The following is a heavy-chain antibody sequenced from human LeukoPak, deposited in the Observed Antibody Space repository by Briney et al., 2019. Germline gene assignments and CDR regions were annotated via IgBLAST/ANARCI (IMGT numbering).Heavy chain of an antibody. J-gene: IGHJ4*02. D-gene: IGHD4-11*01. Sequence: PSETLSLTCTVFDGSIGNYYWNWIRQPPGKGLEWIGNVHYSGTTNYNPNLRSRLITSVDSSKNQISLNLRSVTAADTAVYYCARNLGQTWGTVTTDLWYFDHWGQGTLVPVSS. CDR3: ARNLGQTWGTVTTDLWYFDH. CDR1: DGSIGNYY. V-gene: IGHV4-59*08. CDR2: VHYSGTT.